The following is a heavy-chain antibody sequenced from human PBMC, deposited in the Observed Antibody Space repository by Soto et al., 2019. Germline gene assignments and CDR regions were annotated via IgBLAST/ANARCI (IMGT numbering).Heavy chain of an antibody. CDR3: ARGSIAVAGTYYGMDV. Sequence: ASVKVSCKASGYTFTSYGISWVRQAPGQGLEWLGWISAYNGNTNYAQKLQGRVTMTTDTSTSTAYMELRSLRSDDTAVYYCARGSIAVAGTYYGMDVWGQGTTVTVSS. CDR2: ISAYNGNT. J-gene: IGHJ6*02. CDR1: GYTFTSYG. D-gene: IGHD6-19*01. V-gene: IGHV1-18*04.